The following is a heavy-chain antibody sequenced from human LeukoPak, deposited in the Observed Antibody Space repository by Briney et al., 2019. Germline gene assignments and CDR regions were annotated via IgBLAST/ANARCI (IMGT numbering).Heavy chain of an antibody. CDR2: ITSGFTP. D-gene: IGHD2-15*01. V-gene: IGHV3-23*01. CDR3: AKDYSDSRVADVFFEY. Sequence: PGGSLRLSCAASGHTFSDYAMSWFRQAPGKGLEWVSGITSGFTPHYADSVKGRFTISRDNSKNTFHLQLNSLRAEDTAVYYCAKDYSDSRVADVFFEYWGQGTLVTVSS. J-gene: IGHJ4*02. CDR1: GHTFSDYA.